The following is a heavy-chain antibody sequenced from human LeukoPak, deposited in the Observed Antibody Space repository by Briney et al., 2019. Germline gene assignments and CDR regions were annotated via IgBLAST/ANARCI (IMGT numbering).Heavy chain of an antibody. J-gene: IGHJ5*02. D-gene: IGHD5-18*01. Sequence: GGSLRLSCAASGFTFSDYYMSWIRQAPGKGLEWVSYTSSSGSTIYYADSVKGRFTISRDNAKNSLYLQMNSLRAEDTAVYYCARDISGYSYALVPWGQGTLVTVSS. CDR1: GFTFSDYY. CDR2: TSSSGSTI. CDR3: ARDISGYSYALVP. V-gene: IGHV3-11*01.